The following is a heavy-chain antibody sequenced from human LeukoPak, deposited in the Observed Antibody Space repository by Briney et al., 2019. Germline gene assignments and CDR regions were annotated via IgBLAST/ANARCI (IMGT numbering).Heavy chain of an antibody. CDR3: AHSGTVTTPHDAFDI. J-gene: IGHJ3*02. D-gene: IGHD4-17*01. V-gene: IGHV2-5*01. Sequence: SGPTLVNPPQTLTLTCTLSGFSLRTSGVGVGGVRRPPEKALERLALLYWNDDKRYSPSLKSRLIITKDTSKNQVVLTMTNMDPVDTATYYCAHSGTVTTPHDAFDIWGQGTMVTVSS. CDR1: GFSLRTSGVG. CDR2: LYWNDDK.